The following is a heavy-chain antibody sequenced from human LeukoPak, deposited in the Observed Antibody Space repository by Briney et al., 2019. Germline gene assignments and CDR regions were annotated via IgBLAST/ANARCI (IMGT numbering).Heavy chain of an antibody. J-gene: IGHJ4*02. Sequence: GGSLRLSCAASGFTFNNYAMSWVRQAPGKGLEWVSAITGSGDDTYHADSVKGRFTISRDNSKNTLYLQMNSLRAEDTAVYYCAKGSRTSRPYYCDFWGQEILVTVSS. V-gene: IGHV3-23*01. CDR3: AKGSRTSRPYYCDF. CDR2: ITGSGDDT. D-gene: IGHD3/OR15-3a*01. CDR1: GFTFNNYA.